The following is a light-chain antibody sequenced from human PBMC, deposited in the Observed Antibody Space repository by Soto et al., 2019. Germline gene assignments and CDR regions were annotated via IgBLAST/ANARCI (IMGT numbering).Light chain of an antibody. J-gene: IGLJ1*01. CDR3: SAWDASLNGYV. CDR1: SSNIGSKT. V-gene: IGLV1-44*01. Sequence: QSVLTQPPSASGTPGQRVTISCSGSSSNIGSKTVNWHQQLPGTAPKLLIYSNYQRPSGVPDRFSGSKSGTSASLAISGLQSEDEADYYCSAWDASLNGYVFGTGTTVTVL. CDR2: SNY.